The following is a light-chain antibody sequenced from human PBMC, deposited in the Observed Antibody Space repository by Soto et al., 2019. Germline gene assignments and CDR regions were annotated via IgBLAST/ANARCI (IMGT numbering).Light chain of an antibody. V-gene: IGKV1-5*01. CDR2: DAS. Sequence: IQLTQSPSSLSASVGDRVTITCRASQGLSSYLAWYQQKPGKAPKLLIYDASSLESGVPSRFSGSGSGTEFTLTISSLQPDDFATYYCQQYNSYSWTFGQGTKVDIK. CDR1: QGLSSY. J-gene: IGKJ1*01. CDR3: QQYNSYSWT.